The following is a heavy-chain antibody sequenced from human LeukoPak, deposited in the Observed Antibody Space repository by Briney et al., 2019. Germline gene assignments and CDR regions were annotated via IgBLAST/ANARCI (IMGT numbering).Heavy chain of an antibody. J-gene: IGHJ4*02. V-gene: IGHV3-23*01. CDR3: ANEIRPNDY. D-gene: IGHD4-17*01. CDR1: EFDFSSHT. CDR2: ISISGSKT. Sequence: GGSLRLSCAASEFDFSSHTMTWVRQAPGKGLEWVSAISISGSKTYYADSVKGRFTISRDNSKNTLYLQMNSLRAEDTAVYYCANEIRPNDYWGQGTQVTVSS.